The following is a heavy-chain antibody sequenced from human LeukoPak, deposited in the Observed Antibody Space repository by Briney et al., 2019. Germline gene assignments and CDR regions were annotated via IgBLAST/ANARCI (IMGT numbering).Heavy chain of an antibody. V-gene: IGHV4-28*06. Sequence: SDTLSLTCAVSGYSISSSNWWGWIRPPPGKGLEWIGYIYYSGSTNYNPSLKSRVTMSVDTSKNQFSLKLSSVTALDTAVYYCARMGGIVGPTGGQGTLVTVSS. CDR3: ARMGGIVGPT. CDR2: IYYSGST. J-gene: IGHJ4*02. CDR1: GYSISSSNW. D-gene: IGHD1-26*01.